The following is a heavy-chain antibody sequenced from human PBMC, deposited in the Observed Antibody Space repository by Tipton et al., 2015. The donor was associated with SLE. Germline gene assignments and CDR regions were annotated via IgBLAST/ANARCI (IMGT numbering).Heavy chain of an antibody. J-gene: IGHJ6*03. CDR2: ISGSGYST. CDR1: EFGCINYA. Sequence: GSLRLSCAASEFGCINYAMSWVRQVPGKGPEWVSGISGSGYSTYYADSVKGRFTVSRDNSKNTLYLQMNSLRAEDTAVYYCAKGGCSPDSCVPYYYSYMNVWGKGTTVTVSS. V-gene: IGHV3-23*01. CDR3: AKGGCSPDSCVPYYYSYMNV. D-gene: IGHD2-15*01.